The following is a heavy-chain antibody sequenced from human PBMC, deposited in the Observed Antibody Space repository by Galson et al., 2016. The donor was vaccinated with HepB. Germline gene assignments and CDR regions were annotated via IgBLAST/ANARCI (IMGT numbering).Heavy chain of an antibody. V-gene: IGHV3-73*01. D-gene: IGHD3-3*01. CDR1: GFTFSSYT. CDR3: TSSALSDYIYYSGMDV. Sequence: SLRLSCAASGFTFSSYTMHWVRQAPGKGLEWVGRIRSKANSYATVYAASVKGRFTISRDDSKNTAYLQMNSLKTEDTAVYYCTSSALSDYIYYSGMDVWGQGTTVTVSS. J-gene: IGHJ6*02. CDR2: IRSKANSYAT.